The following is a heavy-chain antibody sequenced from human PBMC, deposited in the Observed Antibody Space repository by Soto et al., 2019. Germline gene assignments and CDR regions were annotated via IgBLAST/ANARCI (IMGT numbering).Heavy chain of an antibody. D-gene: IGHD5-12*01. Sequence: QVQLVESGGGVVQPGRSLRLSCAASGFTFSSYGMHWVRQAPGKGLEWVAVISYDGSNKYYADSVKGRFTISRDNSKNTLYLQMNSLRAEDTAVYYCAKDLMATIGDYYYGMDVWGQ. CDR3: AKDLMATIGDYYYGMDV. CDR1: GFTFSSYG. V-gene: IGHV3-30*18. J-gene: IGHJ6*02. CDR2: ISYDGSNK.